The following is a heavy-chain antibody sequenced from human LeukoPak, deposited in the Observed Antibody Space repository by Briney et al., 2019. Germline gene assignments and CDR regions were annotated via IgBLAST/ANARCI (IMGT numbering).Heavy chain of an antibody. CDR3: ATYRQVLLPFEA. Sequence: GGSLRPSCAASGFTFSTFAMIWVRQPPGKGLEWVSSIFPSGDEIHYADSVRGRFTIFRDNSKSTLSLQMNSLRAEDTAIYYCATYRQVLLPFEAWGQGTLVTVSS. V-gene: IGHV3-23*01. CDR2: IFPSGDEI. J-gene: IGHJ5*02. D-gene: IGHD2-8*02. CDR1: GFTFSTFA.